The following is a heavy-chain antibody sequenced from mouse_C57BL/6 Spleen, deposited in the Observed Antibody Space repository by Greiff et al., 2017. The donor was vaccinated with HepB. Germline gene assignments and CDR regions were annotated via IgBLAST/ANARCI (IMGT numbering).Heavy chain of an antibody. J-gene: IGHJ3*01. Sequence: EVQLQQSGGDLVKPGGSLKLSCAASGFTFSSYGMSWVRQTPDKRLEWVATISSGGSYTYYPDSVKGRFTISRDNAKNTLYLQMSSLKSEDTAMYYCARMGDYDGVAYWGQGTLVTVSA. V-gene: IGHV5-6*01. CDR3: ARMGDYDGVAY. D-gene: IGHD2-4*01. CDR1: GFTFSSYG. CDR2: ISSGGSYT.